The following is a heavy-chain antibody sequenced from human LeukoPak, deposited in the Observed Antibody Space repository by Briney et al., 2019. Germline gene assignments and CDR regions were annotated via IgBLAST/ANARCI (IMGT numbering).Heavy chain of an antibody. CDR3: AKGAASTKYYFDL. CDR1: GFTFSSYA. Sequence: PGGSLRLSCAASGFTFSSYAMTWVRQAPGKGLEWVSVISGSDGTTSYVDSVKGRFTISRDNSKNTLYLQMNSLRAEDTALYYCAKGAASTKYYFDLGGQGTLVTVSS. V-gene: IGHV3-23*01. D-gene: IGHD1-26*01. J-gene: IGHJ4*02. CDR2: ISGSDGTT.